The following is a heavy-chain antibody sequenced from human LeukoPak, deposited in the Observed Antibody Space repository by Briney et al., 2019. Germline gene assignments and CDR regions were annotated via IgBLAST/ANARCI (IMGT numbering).Heavy chain of an antibody. Sequence: SVKVSCKASGGTFSTYAISWVRQALGQGLEWMGGIIPILGIANYAQKFQGRVTITADKSTSTAYMELSSLRSEDTAVYYCARPVTAAGTDYFDYWGQGTLVTVSS. CDR3: ARPVTAAGTDYFDY. CDR2: IIPILGIA. D-gene: IGHD6-13*01. J-gene: IGHJ4*02. V-gene: IGHV1-69*10. CDR1: GGTFSTYA.